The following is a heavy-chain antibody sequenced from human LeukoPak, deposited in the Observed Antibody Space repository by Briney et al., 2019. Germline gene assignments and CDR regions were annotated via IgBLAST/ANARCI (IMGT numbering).Heavy chain of an antibody. J-gene: IGHJ4*02. CDR2: ISAYNGNT. V-gene: IGHV1-18*01. CDR1: GYTFTSYG. D-gene: IGHD3-22*01. Sequence: SVKVSCKASGYTFTSYGISWVRQAPGQGLEWMGWISAYNGNTNYAQKLQGRVTMTTDTSTSTAYMELRSLRSDDTAVYYCARKVADTWYSSGYYSTLDYWGQGTLVTVSS. CDR3: ARKVADTWYSSGYYSTLDY.